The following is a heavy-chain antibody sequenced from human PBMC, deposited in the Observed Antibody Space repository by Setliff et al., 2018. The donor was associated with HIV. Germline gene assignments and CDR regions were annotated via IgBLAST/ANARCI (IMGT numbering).Heavy chain of an antibody. D-gene: IGHD2-21*02. CDR3: ASTHCGGDCYSTYYSYYYGMDV. V-gene: IGHV3-11*06. J-gene: IGHJ6*02. Sequence: GGSLRLSCAASGFTFSDYYMSWIRQAPGKGLEWVSYISSSGSYTNYVESVKGRFTISRDKSRNTLDLQMNSLQPEDTAVYYCASTHCGGDCYSTYYSYYYGMDVWGQGTTVTVSS. CDR2: ISSSGSYT. CDR1: GFTFSDYY.